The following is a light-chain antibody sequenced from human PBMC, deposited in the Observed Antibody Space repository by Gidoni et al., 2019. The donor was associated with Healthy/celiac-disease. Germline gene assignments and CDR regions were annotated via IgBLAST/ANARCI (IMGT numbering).Light chain of an antibody. V-gene: IGKV3-15*01. Sequence: EIVMTQSPATLSLSPGERANLPSRASQSVSSNLAWYQQKPGQAPRLLIYGASNRATGIPARYSGSGSGTEFPLTISSLQSEDLAVYYCQQYNNWPPLTFGQGTKLEIK. CDR3: QQYNNWPPLT. CDR1: QSVSSN. CDR2: GAS. J-gene: IGKJ2*01.